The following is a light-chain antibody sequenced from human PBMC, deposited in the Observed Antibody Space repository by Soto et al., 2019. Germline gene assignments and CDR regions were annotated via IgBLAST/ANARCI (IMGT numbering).Light chain of an antibody. CDR2: AAS. CDR3: QQYNNWPET. J-gene: IGKJ1*01. V-gene: IGKV1-17*01. CDR1: QDIRNH. Sequence: DIQMTQSPSSLSASVGDRVTITCRASQDIRNHLGWYQQKPGKAPKRLIYAASSLQSGVPSRFSGSGSGTDFTLTISSLQSEDFAVYYCQQYNNWPETFGQGTKVEIK.